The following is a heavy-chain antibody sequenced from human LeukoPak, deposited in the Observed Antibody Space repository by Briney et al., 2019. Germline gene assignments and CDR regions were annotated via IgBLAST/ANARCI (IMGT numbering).Heavy chain of an antibody. J-gene: IGHJ4*02. Sequence: SETLSLTCTDSGGSISGYYWSWIRQPPGKGLEWIGYIYYSGTTNYNPPLKRRVTISVDTSKNQISLNLTSGTVADTAVYYCARAGSQIIIAGTLWGQGTLVTVSS. CDR1: GGSISGYY. D-gene: IGHD6-13*01. CDR3: ARAGSQIIIAGTL. V-gene: IGHV4-59*01. CDR2: IYYSGTT.